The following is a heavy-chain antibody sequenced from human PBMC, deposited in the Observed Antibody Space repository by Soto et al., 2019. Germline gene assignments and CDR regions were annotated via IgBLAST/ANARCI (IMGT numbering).Heavy chain of an antibody. Sequence: QVQLQESGPGLVKPSQTLSLTCTVSGGSITRGGYYLSWILQHPGKELEWLGHIYYGWTTYYNPSLKSRVTISLDNSNNQFSLRLSSVTAADTAVYYGARDEYFDSSGYFTDYWGQGILVTVSS. J-gene: IGHJ4*02. CDR3: ARDEYFDSSGYFTDY. CDR1: GGSITRGGYY. CDR2: IYYGWTT. V-gene: IGHV4-31*03. D-gene: IGHD3-22*01.